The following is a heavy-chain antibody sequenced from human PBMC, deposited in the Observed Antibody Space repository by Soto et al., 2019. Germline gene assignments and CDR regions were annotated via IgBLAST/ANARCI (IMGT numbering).Heavy chain of an antibody. Sequence: GGSLRLSCAASGFTFSSYWMSWVRQPPGKGLEWVANIKQDGSEKYHVDSAKGRFTISKDNAKNSLYLPMKSLRADDTAVYYCAREGPSSWWNLFDYWGQGTLVTVSS. CDR2: IKQDGSEK. V-gene: IGHV3-7*05. D-gene: IGHD6-19*01. CDR3: AREGPSSWWNLFDY. J-gene: IGHJ4*02. CDR1: GFTFSSYW.